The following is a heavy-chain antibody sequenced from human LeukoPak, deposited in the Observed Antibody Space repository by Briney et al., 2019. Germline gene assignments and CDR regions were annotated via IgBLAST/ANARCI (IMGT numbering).Heavy chain of an antibody. J-gene: IGHJ6*02. CDR1: GGSFSGYY. CDR2: INHSGST. D-gene: IGHD3-10*01. Sequence: PSETLSLTCAVYGGSFSGYYWSWIRQPPGKGLEWTGEINHSGSTNYNPSLKSRVTISVDTSKNQFSLKLSTVTAADTAVYYCARQKNYGSGSYYTVPLGMDVWGQGTTVTVSS. CDR3: ARQKNYGSGSYYTVPLGMDV. V-gene: IGHV4-34*01.